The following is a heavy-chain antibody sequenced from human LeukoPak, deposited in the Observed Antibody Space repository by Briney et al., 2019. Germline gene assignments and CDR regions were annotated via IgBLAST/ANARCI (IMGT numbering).Heavy chain of an antibody. CDR2: IYTSGST. CDR1: GGSISSGSYY. V-gene: IGHV4-61*02. J-gene: IGHJ3*02. CDR3: ARAQVGEDAFDI. Sequence: SQTLSLTCTVSGGSISSGSYYWSWIRQPAGKGLEWIGRIYTSGSTNYNPSLKSRVTMSVDTSKNQFSLKLSSVTAADMAVYYCARAQVGEDAFDIWGQGTMVTVSS. D-gene: IGHD1-26*01.